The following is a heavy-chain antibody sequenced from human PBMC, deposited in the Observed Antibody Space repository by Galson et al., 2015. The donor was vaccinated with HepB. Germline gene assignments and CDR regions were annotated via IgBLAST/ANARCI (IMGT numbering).Heavy chain of an antibody. CDR1: GFTFSSYG. D-gene: IGHD3-3*01. CDR2: ISYDGSNK. J-gene: IGHJ4*02. CDR3: AKERGLRFLEWTSIHFDY. V-gene: IGHV3-30*18. Sequence: SLRLSCAASGFTFSSYGMHWVRQDPGKGLEWVAVISYDGSNKYYADSVKGRFTISRDNSKNTLYLQMNSLRAEDTAVYYCAKERGLRFLEWTSIHFDYWGQGTLVTVSS.